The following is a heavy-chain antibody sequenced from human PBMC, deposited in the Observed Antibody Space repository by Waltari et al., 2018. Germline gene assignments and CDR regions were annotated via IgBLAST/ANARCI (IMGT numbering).Heavy chain of an antibody. D-gene: IGHD5-12*01. Sequence: QVQLQLWGAGPLKPSETLSLTCAVYGGSFSGYYWSWIRQHPRKGPEWIGEINDCGRNNYNPSLMSPVTKSVYNSKNQFSLKVHILTAAETAVYYCARGRRGAIGYWGQGTLVTVSS. CDR1: GGSFSGYY. V-gene: IGHV4-34*01. CDR2: INDCGRN. CDR3: ARGRRGAIGY. J-gene: IGHJ4*02.